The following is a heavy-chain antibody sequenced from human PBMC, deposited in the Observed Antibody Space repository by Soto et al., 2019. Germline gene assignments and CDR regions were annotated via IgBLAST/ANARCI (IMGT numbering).Heavy chain of an antibody. J-gene: IGHJ5*01. CDR2: ITNRGTHT. CDR1: GFSFSSYT. Sequence: GGSLRLSCTASGFSFSSYTMNWVRQAPGKGLQWVASITNRGTHTYSADSVKGRFTISRDNDKNSLYLQMNDLRAEDTATYYCTRAHEVAWFDSWGLGTLVTVSS. CDR3: TRAHEVAWFDS. V-gene: IGHV3-21*06. D-gene: IGHD2-15*01.